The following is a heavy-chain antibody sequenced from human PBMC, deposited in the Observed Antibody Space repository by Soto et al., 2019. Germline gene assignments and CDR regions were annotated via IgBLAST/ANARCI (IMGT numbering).Heavy chain of an antibody. Sequence: QVQLVQSGAEVKKPGSSVKVSCKASGGTFGIYAITWVRQAPGQGLEWMGGIIPFSVIVNYTQKLQGRVTITADESTSTAYMDLSSLRSEDTAVYYCARSLYSSSWYHSGNSYYYYGMDVWGQGTTVTVSS. V-gene: IGHV1-69*12. J-gene: IGHJ6*02. CDR1: GGTFGIYA. CDR2: IIPFSVIV. CDR3: ARSLYSSSWYHSGNSYYYYGMDV. D-gene: IGHD6-13*01.